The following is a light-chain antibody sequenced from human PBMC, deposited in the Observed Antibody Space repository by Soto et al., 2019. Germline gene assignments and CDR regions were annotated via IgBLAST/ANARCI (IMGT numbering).Light chain of an antibody. CDR3: QQANSCPLT. CDR2: AAS. CDR1: QGISSW. Sequence: DIQMTQSPSSVSASVGDRVTITCRASQGISSWLAWYQKKPGKAPKLLIYAASSLQSGVPSRFSGSGSGTDFTLHISSLQPEDFATYYCQQANSCPLTFGGGTKVEIK. J-gene: IGKJ4*01. V-gene: IGKV1-12*01.